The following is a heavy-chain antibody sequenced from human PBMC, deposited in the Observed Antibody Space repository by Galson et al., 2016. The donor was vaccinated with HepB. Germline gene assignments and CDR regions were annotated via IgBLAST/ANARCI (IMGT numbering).Heavy chain of an antibody. CDR2: VYKTGST. V-gene: IGHV4-59*01. J-gene: IGHJ4*02. CDR3: AGGVTETPYFDF. D-gene: IGHD2-21*02. CDR1: GGSISSYF. Sequence: LSLTCNISGGSISSYFWSWIRQPPGKGLEWIGYVYKTGSTNYSPSLKSRVTVSVDTSKNQFSLKLRSVTAADTAVYYCAGGVTETPYFDFWGQGALVTVSS.